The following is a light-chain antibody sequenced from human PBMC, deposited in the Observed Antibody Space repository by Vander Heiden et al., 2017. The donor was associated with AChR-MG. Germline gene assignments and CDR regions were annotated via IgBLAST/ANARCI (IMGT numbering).Light chain of an antibody. Sequence: SSELTQDPAVSVALGQTVKITCQGESLRSYHASWYHQRPGQAPVLVIYNKNNRPSGIPERFSGSSSGDTASLTITGAQAEDEADYYCNSRDSSGNHWVFGRGTKLTVL. CDR2: NKN. J-gene: IGLJ3*02. V-gene: IGLV3-19*01. CDR3: NSRDSSGNHWV. CDR1: SLRSYH.